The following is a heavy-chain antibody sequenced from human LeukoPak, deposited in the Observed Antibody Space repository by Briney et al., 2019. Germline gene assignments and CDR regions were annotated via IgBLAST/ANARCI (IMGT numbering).Heavy chain of an antibody. CDR3: ARQTVVVTGPDY. D-gene: IGHD2-21*02. Sequence: PSETLSLTCTVSGYSISSGYYWGWIRQPPGKGLEWIGSIYHSGSTNYNPSLKSRVTISVDTSKNQFSLKLSSVTAADTAVYYCARQTVVVTGPDYWGQGTLVTVSS. CDR2: IYHSGST. CDR1: GYSISSGYY. J-gene: IGHJ4*02. V-gene: IGHV4-38-2*02.